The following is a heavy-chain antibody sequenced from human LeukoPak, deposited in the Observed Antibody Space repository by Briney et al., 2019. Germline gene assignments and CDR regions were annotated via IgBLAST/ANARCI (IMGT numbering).Heavy chain of an antibody. V-gene: IGHV3-30*04. CDR2: ISYDGSNK. J-gene: IGHJ5*02. D-gene: IGHD2-15*01. CDR1: GFTFSSYA. Sequence: GSLRLSCAASGFTFSSYAMHWVRQAPGKGLEWVAVISYDGSNKYYADSVKGRFTISRDNSKNTLYLQMNSLRAEDTAVYYCARALYCSGGSYYSSETNWFDPWGQGTLVTVSS. CDR3: ARALYCSGGSYYSSETNWFDP.